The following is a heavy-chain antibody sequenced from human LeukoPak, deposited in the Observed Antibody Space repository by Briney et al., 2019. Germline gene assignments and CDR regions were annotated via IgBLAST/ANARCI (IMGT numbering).Heavy chain of an antibody. CDR3: ARVDIVVVPAATPPDY. V-gene: IGHV3-21*01. D-gene: IGHD2-2*03. J-gene: IGHJ4*02. CDR2: ISSSSSYI. CDR1: GFTFSSYA. Sequence: GSLRLSCAASGFTFSSYAMSWVRQAPGKGLEWVSSISSSSSYIYYADSVKGRFTISRDNAKNSLYLQMNSLRAEDTAVYYCARVDIVVVPAATPPDYWGQGTLVTVSS.